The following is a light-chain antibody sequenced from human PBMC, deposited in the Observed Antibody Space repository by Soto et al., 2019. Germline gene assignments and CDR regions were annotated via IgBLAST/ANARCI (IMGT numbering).Light chain of an antibody. J-gene: IGLJ2*01. CDR3: SSYTNSNTPVI. Sequence: QSALTQPASVSVSPGQSITISCTGTSSDVGGYNYVSWYQHHPGKAPKLMIYDVSNRPSGVSNRFSGSKSGNTASLTISGLQAEDEADYYCSSYTNSNTPVIFGGGTKLTVL. CDR2: DVS. V-gene: IGLV2-14*03. CDR1: SSDVGGYNY.